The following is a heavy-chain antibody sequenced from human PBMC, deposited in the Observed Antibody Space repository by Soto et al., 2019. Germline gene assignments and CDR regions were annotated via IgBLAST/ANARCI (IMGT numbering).Heavy chain of an antibody. J-gene: IGHJ4*02. CDR1: GGSISSGNFY. D-gene: IGHD1-26*01. CDR2: IYFSGST. Sequence: VQLQESGPGLVRPSETLSLTCTVSGGSISSGNFYWSWIRQPPGKGLEWIGYIYFSGSTSYSPSLKNRLTISLNTSNNQFSLKLTSVTAADTAVYYCAQDSHGGNTYFDLWGQGALVTVSS. V-gene: IGHV4-31*03. CDR3: AQDSHGGNTYFDL.